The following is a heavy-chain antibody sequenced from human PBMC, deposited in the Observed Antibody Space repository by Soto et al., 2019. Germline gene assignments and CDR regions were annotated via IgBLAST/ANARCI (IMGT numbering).Heavy chain of an antibody. CDR3: ARGRYYYGSGTPNWFDP. J-gene: IGHJ5*02. CDR2: INPSGGST. Sequence: GASVKVSCKASGYTFTSYYMHWVRQAPGQGLEWMGIINPSGGSTSYAQKFQGRVTMTRDTSTSTVYMELSSLRSEDTAVYYCARGRYYYGSGTPNWFDPWGQGTLVTVSS. CDR1: GYTFTSYY. D-gene: IGHD3-10*01. V-gene: IGHV1-46*01.